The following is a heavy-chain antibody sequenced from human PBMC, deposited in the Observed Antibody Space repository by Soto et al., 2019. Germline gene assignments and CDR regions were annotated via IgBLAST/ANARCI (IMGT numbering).Heavy chain of an antibody. D-gene: IGHD2-21*01. CDR2: IYYSGST. V-gene: IGHV4-59*01. J-gene: IGHJ2*01. CDR1: GGSISSYY. CDR3: ARDSEGGGERPDSTPRSGWYFDL. Sequence: QVQLQESGPGLVKPSETLSLTCTVSGGSISSYYWSWIRQPPGKGLEWIGYIYYSGSTNYNPSLKSRVTISVDTSKNQFSLKLSSVTAADTAVYYCARDSEGGGERPDSTPRSGWYFDLWGRGTLVTVSS.